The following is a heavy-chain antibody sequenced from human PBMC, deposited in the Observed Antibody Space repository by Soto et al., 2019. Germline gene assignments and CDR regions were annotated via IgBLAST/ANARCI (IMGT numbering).Heavy chain of an antibody. D-gene: IGHD3-3*01. V-gene: IGHV3-30*18. CDR3: AKDLEPIFGVVRYYYYGMDV. Sequence: GGSLRLSCAASGFTFSSYGMHWVRQAPGKGLEWVAVISYDGSNKYYADSVKGRFTISRDNSKNTLYLQMNSLRAEDTAVYYCAKDLEPIFGVVRYYYYGMDVWGQGPTVTVSS. CDR2: ISYDGSNK. CDR1: GFTFSSYG. J-gene: IGHJ6*02.